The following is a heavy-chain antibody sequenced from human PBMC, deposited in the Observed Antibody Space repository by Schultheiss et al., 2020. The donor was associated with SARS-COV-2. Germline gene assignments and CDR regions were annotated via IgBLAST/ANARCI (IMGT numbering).Heavy chain of an antibody. J-gene: IGHJ4*02. V-gene: IGHV2-70*11. CDR1: GFSLSTSGVG. Sequence: SGPTLVKPTQTLTLTCTFSGFSLSTSGVGVGWIRQPPGKALEWLARIDWDDDKYYSTSLKTRLTISKDNSKNQVVLIMTNMDPVDTATYYCARTLYSSAWYFFDYWGQGTLVTVSS. CDR2: IDWDDDK. CDR3: ARTLYSSAWYFFDY. D-gene: IGHD6-13*01.